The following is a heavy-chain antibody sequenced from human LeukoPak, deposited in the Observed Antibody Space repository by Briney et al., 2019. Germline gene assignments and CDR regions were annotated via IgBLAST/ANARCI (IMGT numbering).Heavy chain of an antibody. CDR3: ARLDTAMVSSFDY. J-gene: IGHJ4*02. CDR1: GGSISSCY. Sequence: SETLSLTCTVSGGSISSCYWSWIRQPPGKGLEWIGYIYYSGSTNYNPSLKSRVTISVDTSKNQFSLKLSSVTAADTAVYYCARLDTAMVSSFDYWGQGTLVTVSS. CDR2: IYYSGST. D-gene: IGHD5-18*01. V-gene: IGHV4-59*08.